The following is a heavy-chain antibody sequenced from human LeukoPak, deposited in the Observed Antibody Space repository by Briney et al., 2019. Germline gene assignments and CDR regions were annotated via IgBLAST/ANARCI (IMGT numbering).Heavy chain of an antibody. D-gene: IGHD5-24*01. J-gene: IGHJ4*02. CDR3: AKRRAGYNYDGSRFDY. Sequence: GGSLRLSCAASGFTFGSYAMSWVRQAPGKGLEWVAAISGRGGSTYYAGSVKGRFTISRDNSKNTLYLQMNSLRAEDTAVYYCAKRRAGYNYDGSRFDYWGQGTLVTVSS. CDR1: GFTFGSYA. CDR2: ISGRGGST. V-gene: IGHV3-23*01.